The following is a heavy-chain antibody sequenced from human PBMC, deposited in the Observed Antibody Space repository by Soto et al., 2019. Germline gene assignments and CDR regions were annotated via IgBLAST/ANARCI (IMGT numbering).Heavy chain of an antibody. D-gene: IGHD6-13*01. CDR1: GGSISSYY. CDR3: ARDTHYSCSWYGNWFDP. CDR2: IYYSGST. V-gene: IGHV4-59*01. Sequence: SETLSLTCTVSGGSISSYYWSLIRQPPGKGLEWIGYIYYSGSTNYNPSLKSRVTISVDTSKNQFSLKLSSVTAADTAVYYCARDTHYSCSWYGNWFDPWGQGTLVIVSS. J-gene: IGHJ5*02.